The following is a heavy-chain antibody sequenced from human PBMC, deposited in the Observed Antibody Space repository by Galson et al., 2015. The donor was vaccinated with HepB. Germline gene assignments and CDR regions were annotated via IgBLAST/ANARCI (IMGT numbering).Heavy chain of an antibody. CDR2: TYYRSKWYN. CDR1: GDSVSSNSAA. J-gene: IGHJ3*02. V-gene: IGHV6-1*01. D-gene: IGHD1-14*01. CDR3: VRATGKGAFDI. Sequence: CAISGDSVSSNSAARSWIRQSPSRGLEWLGRTYYRSKWYNDYAVSVKSRITINPDTSKNQFSLHLNSVTPEDTAVYYCVRATGKGAFDIWGQGTTATVSS.